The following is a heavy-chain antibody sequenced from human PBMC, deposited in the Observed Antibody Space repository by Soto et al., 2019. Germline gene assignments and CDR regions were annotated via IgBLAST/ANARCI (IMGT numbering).Heavy chain of an antibody. J-gene: IGHJ4*02. CDR2: ISSGGTTM. V-gene: IGHV3-11*01. Sequence: QVQLVESGGGLVEPGGSLRLSCAASGFRFSDHYMTWIRQAPGKGLEWVSKISSGGTTMYYADSVKGRFTVSRHNAQNSLYLHMNGLRAEDTAVYYCAGDKYYYGSAFWGQGTLVTVSS. D-gene: IGHD3-10*01. CDR3: AGDKYYYGSAF. CDR1: GFRFSDHY.